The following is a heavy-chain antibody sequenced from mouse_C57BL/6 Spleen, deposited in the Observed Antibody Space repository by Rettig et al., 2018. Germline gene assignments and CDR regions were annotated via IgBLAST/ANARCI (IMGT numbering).Heavy chain of an antibody. CDR3: ARYLLYYDYDGFAY. Sequence: VKPGASVKISCKASGYAFSSSWMNWVKQRPGKGLEWIGRIYPGDGDTNYNGKFKGKATLTADKSSSTAYMQLSSLTSEDSAVYFCARYLLYYDYDGFAYWGQGTLVTVSA. J-gene: IGHJ3*01. V-gene: IGHV1-82*01. CDR1: GYAFSSSW. CDR2: IYPGDGDT. D-gene: IGHD2-4*01.